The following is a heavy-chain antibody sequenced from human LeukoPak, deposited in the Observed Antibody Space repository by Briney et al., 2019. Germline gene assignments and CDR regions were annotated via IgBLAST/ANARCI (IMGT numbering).Heavy chain of an antibody. V-gene: IGHV6-1*01. CDR1: GDSVSSNCAA. CDR2: TYYRSKWYA. J-gene: IGHJ4*02. Sequence: SQTLSLTCAISGDSVSSNCAAWDWLMQSPSRGFDWLGRTYYRSKWYADYAGSARSRITSSPDTSKNQFSLQLNSVTPEDTAVYFCARYGSSWYLEYWGQGTLVTVSS. CDR3: ARYGSSWYLEY. D-gene: IGHD6-13*01.